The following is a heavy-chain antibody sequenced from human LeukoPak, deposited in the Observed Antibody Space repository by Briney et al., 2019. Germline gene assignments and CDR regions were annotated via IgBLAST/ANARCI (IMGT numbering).Heavy chain of an antibody. CDR1: GFTFSSYW. Sequence: GGSLRLSCAASGFTFSSYWMHWVRQAPGKGLVWVSRINSDGSSTSYADSVKGRFTISRDNAKNTLYLQMNSLRAEDTAVYYCAREASHSSGWTINDDAFDIWGQGTMVTVSS. D-gene: IGHD6-19*01. V-gene: IGHV3-74*01. CDR2: INSDGSST. J-gene: IGHJ3*02. CDR3: AREASHSSGWTINDDAFDI.